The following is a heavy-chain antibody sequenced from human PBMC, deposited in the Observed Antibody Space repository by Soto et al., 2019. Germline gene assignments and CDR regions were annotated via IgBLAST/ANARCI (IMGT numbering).Heavy chain of an antibody. V-gene: IGHV3-33*01. Sequence: GGSLRLSCAASGFTFSSYGMHWVRQAPGKGLEWVAVIWYDGSNKYYADSVKGRFTISRDNSKNTLYLQMNSLRAEDTTVYYCARDQAGGHSSSWSPGGYWGQGTLVTVSS. CDR1: GFTFSSYG. CDR2: IWYDGSNK. J-gene: IGHJ4*02. CDR3: ARDQAGGHSSSWSPGGY. D-gene: IGHD6-13*01.